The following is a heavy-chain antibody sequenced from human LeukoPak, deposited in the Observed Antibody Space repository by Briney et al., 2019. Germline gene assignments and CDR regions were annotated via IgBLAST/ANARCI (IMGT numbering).Heavy chain of an antibody. J-gene: IGHJ3*02. D-gene: IGHD5-18*01. CDR3: AVNTAMDDAFDI. V-gene: IGHV4-4*07. CDR1: GGSITSYY. CDR2: IYTSGST. Sequence: SETLSLTCTVSGGSITSYYWSWIRQPAGKGLEWIGRIYTSGSTNYNPSLKSRVTISVDTSKNQFSLKLSSVTAADTAVYYCAVNTAMDDAFDIWGQGTMVTVSS.